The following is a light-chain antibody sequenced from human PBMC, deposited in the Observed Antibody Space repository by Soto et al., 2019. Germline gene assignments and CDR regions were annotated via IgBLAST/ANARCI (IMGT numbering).Light chain of an antibody. Sequence: AIRMTQSPSSFSASTGDRVTITCRASQGISSYLAWYQQKPERAPKLLIYAGSTLQSGVPSRFSGSGAGTDFTLTSSCLQSEDFATYYCQRYYSYPYTFGQGTKLEIK. J-gene: IGKJ2*01. CDR3: QRYYSYPYT. CDR2: AGS. CDR1: QGISSY. V-gene: IGKV1-8*01.